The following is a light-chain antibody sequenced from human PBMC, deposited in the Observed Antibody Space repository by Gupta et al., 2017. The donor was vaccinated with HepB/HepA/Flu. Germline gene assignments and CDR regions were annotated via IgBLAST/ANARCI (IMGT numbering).Light chain of an antibody. CDR1: NSNIGSNT. Sequence: QSVLTQPPSASGTPGQRVTISCSGSNSNIGSNTVNWYQQLPGTAPKLLIHSNSRRPSGVSDRFSGSKSGTSASLAISGLQSEDEADYYCAAWDDSLNGRWVFGGGTKLTVL. J-gene: IGLJ3*02. CDR3: AAWDDSLNGRWV. V-gene: IGLV1-44*01. CDR2: SNS.